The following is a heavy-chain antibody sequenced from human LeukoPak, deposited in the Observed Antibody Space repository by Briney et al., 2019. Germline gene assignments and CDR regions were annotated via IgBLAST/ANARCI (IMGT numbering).Heavy chain of an antibody. D-gene: IGHD2-15*01. Sequence: SETLSLTCTVSGGSISSYYWSWIRQPAGKGLEWIGRIYTSGSTNYNPSLKSRVTMSVDTSKHQFSLKLSSVTAADTGVYYCARGRYCSGGSCYSRIVYYYYYMDVWGKGTTVTVS. CDR3: ARGRYCSGGSCYSRIVYYYYYMDV. J-gene: IGHJ6*03. CDR2: IYTSGST. CDR1: GGSISSYY. V-gene: IGHV4-4*07.